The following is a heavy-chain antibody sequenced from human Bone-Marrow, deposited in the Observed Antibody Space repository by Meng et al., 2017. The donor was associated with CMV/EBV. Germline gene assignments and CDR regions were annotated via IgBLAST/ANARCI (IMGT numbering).Heavy chain of an antibody. J-gene: IGHJ4*02. V-gene: IGHV1-8*03. Sequence: ASVKVSCKASGYTFTSYDINWVRQATGQGLEWMGWMNPNSGNTGYAQKFQGRVTITRNTSISTAYMELSSLRSEDTAVYYCAKEVVPAAKSGSEYFDYWGQGTLVTVSS. CDR3: AKEVVPAAKSGSEYFDY. D-gene: IGHD2-2*01. CDR2: MNPNSGNT. CDR1: GYTFTSYD.